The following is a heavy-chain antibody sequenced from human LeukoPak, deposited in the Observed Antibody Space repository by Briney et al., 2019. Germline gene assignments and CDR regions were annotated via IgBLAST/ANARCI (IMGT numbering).Heavy chain of an antibody. CDR1: GFTFSSYG. J-gene: IGHJ4*02. D-gene: IGHD3-10*01. CDR3: ARATEIYYYGSGSYGDY. V-gene: IGHV3-30*02. CDR2: IRYDGSNK. Sequence: GGSLRLSCAASGFTFSSYGMHWVRQAPGKGLEWVAFIRYDGSNKYYADSVKGRFTISRDNSKNTLYLQMNSLRAEDTAVYYCARATEIYYYGSGSYGDYWGQGTLVTVSS.